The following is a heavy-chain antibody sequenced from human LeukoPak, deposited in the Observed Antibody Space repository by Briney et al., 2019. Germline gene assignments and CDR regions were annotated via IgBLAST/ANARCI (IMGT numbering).Heavy chain of an antibody. Sequence: GGSLRLSCAASGFTLSGNWMHWVRQAPGKGLVWVSRINSDGSSTIYADSVKGRFTISRDNAKNTLYLQMNSLRAEDTALYYCLASSGYWGQGTLVSVSS. CDR2: INSDGSST. CDR1: GFTLSGNW. D-gene: IGHD1-14*01. V-gene: IGHV3-74*01. CDR3: LASSGY. J-gene: IGHJ4*02.